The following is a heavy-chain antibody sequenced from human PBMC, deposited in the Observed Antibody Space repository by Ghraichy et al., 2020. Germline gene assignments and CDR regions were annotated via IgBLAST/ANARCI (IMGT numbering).Heavy chain of an antibody. CDR1: GGSISSSSYY. J-gene: IGHJ4*02. CDR2: IYYSGST. Sequence: SQTLSLTCTVSGGSISSSSYYWGWIRQPPGKGLEWIGSIYYSGSTYYNPSLKSRVTISVDTSKNQFSLKLSSVTAADTAVYYCALDHPVVGYFDYWGQGTLVTVSS. V-gene: IGHV4-39*01. D-gene: IGHD1-26*01. CDR3: ALDHPVVGYFDY.